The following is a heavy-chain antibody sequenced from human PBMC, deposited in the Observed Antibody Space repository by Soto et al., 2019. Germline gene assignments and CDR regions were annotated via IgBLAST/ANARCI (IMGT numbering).Heavy chain of an antibody. J-gene: IGHJ6*02. CDR2: IYHSGST. Sequence: QVQRQEWGPGLVKPSGTLSLTCAVSGGSIGSSNWWTWVRQPPGKGLEWIGDIYHSGSTNYNPSLKSRVTISVDKSKNQFSLKVSSVTAADTAVYYCAILLRSTYDMDVWGQGTTVTVSS. D-gene: IGHD3-3*01. CDR1: GGSIGSSNW. CDR3: AILLRSTYDMDV. V-gene: IGHV4-4*02.